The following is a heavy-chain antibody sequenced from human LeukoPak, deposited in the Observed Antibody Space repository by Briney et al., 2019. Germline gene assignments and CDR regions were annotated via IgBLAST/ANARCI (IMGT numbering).Heavy chain of an antibody. Sequence: ASVGVSCKASGYTFTGYYMHWVRQAPGQGLEWMGWINPNSGGTNYAQKFQGRVTMTRDTSISTAYMELSRLRSDDTAVYYCARVYCSSTSCYNYYYYYYMDVWGKGTTVTVSS. D-gene: IGHD2-2*02. V-gene: IGHV1-2*02. J-gene: IGHJ6*03. CDR3: ARVYCSSTSCYNYYYYYYMDV. CDR1: GYTFTGYY. CDR2: INPNSGGT.